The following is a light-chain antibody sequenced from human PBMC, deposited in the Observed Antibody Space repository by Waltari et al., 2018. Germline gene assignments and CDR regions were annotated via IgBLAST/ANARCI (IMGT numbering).Light chain of an antibody. CDR3: QQRSNWIT. CDR2: DAS. J-gene: IGKJ5*01. V-gene: IGKV3-11*01. CDR1: QSVSSS. Sequence: DIVLTQSPATLPLSPGARATLSCRASQSVSSSLAWYQQKPGQAPRLLIYDASNRATGIPARFSGSGSGTDFTLTISSLEPEDFAVYYCQQRSNWITFGQGTRLEIK.